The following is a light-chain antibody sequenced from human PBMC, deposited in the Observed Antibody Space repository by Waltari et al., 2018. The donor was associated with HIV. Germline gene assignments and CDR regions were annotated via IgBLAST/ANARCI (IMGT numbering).Light chain of an antibody. J-gene: IGLJ3*02. Sequence: QSALTQPASVSGSPGQSITISCTGTRRDVGGYHYVSWYQQHPGKATKLMIYEVSKRPSGVSNRFSGSKSGNTASLTISGLQAEDEADYYCSSYTSSSTLVFGGGTKLTVL. CDR3: SSYTSSSTLV. V-gene: IGLV2-14*01. CDR1: RRDVGGYHY. CDR2: EVS.